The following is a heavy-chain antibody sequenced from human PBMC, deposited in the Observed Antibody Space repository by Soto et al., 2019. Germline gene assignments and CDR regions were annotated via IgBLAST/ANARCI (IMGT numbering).Heavy chain of an antibody. D-gene: IGHD3-3*01. CDR3: ARGYDFWSGYYPNSAFDI. V-gene: IGHV4-39*01. Sequence: QLQLQESGPGLVKPSETLSLTCTVSGGSISSSRYYWGWIRQHPGKGLEWIGRIYYSGSTYYNPSLKSRVTISVDTSKNQYALTLSSVAAEDTAVYYCARGYDFWSGYYPNSAFDIWGQGTMVTVSS. CDR1: GGSISSSRYY. CDR2: IYYSGST. J-gene: IGHJ3*02.